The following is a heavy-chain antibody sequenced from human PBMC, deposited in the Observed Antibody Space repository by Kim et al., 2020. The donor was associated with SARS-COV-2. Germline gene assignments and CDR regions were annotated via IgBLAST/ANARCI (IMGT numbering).Heavy chain of an antibody. D-gene: IGHD3-22*01. V-gene: IGHV4-31*03. CDR2: IYYSGST. J-gene: IGHJ4*02. CDR1: GGSISSGGYY. Sequence: SETLSLTCTVSGGSISSGGYYWSWIRQHPGKGLEWIGYIYYSGSTYYNPSLKSRVTISVDTSKNQFSLKLSSVTAADTAVYYCARVPYYYDSSGYYEDDYWGQGTLVTVSS. CDR3: ARVPYYYDSSGYYEDDY.